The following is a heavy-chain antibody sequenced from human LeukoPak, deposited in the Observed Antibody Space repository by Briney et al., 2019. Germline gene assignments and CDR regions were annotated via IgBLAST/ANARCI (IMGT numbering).Heavy chain of an antibody. CDR3: TRDHCSFANCYEDYYYGMDV. D-gene: IGHD2-2*01. CDR2: INPNNGGA. Sequence: ASVKVSCKASGYTFTDHYMHWVRQAPGQGLEWMGWINPNNGGATYAQNFQGRVTMTRDTSISTAYMELSRLRSDDSAIYYCTRDHCSFANCYEDYYYGMDVWGQGTTVTVSS. J-gene: IGHJ6*02. V-gene: IGHV1-2*02. CDR1: GYTFTDHY.